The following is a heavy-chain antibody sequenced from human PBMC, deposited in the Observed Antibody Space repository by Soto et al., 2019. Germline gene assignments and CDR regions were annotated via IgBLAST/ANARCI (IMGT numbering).Heavy chain of an antibody. Sequence: QVQLVQSGDEVKKPGASVKVSCKASGYIFVNYGIAWVRQAPRQGLEWMGWISPYTGNTHSASKVQGRLTMTTDTXXSTAYMDRGSLTSDDTAVYYCVMVDNYVTPTPQDVWGQGTTVTVSS. J-gene: IGHJ6*02. CDR1: GYIFVNYG. V-gene: IGHV1-18*01. CDR3: VMVDNYVTPTPQDV. CDR2: ISPYTGNT. D-gene: IGHD3-16*01.